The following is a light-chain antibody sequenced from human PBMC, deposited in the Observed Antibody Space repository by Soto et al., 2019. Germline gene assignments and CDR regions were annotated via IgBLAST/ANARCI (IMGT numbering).Light chain of an antibody. J-gene: IGKJ5*01. V-gene: IGKV1-33*01. Sequence: DIQMTQSPSSLSASVGYRVTITCQASQDISNYLNWYQQKPGKAPKLLIYDASNLETGVPSRFSGSGSGTGFTFTISSLQPEDFATYYCQQYESLPLTFGQGTRLEIK. CDR3: QQYESLPLT. CDR1: QDISNY. CDR2: DAS.